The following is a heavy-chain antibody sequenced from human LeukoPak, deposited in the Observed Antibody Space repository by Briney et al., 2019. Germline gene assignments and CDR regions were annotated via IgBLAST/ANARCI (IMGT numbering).Heavy chain of an antibody. Sequence: GGSLRLSCAASGFTFSSYWMSWVRQAPGKGLEWVANIKQDGSEKFYVDSVKGRFTISRDNTKNSLYLQMNSLRAEDTAVYYCARSGGDSGYRPFDIWGQGTLVTVSS. V-gene: IGHV3-7*01. D-gene: IGHD3-22*01. CDR1: GFTFSSYW. J-gene: IGHJ3*02. CDR2: IKQDGSEK. CDR3: ARSGGDSGYRPFDI.